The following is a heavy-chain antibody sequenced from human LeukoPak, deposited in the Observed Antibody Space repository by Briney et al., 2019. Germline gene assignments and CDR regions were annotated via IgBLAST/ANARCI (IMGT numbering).Heavy chain of an antibody. Sequence: GGSLRLSCAAPGFTFSNRAMSWVRQAPGKGLECVSAISGSGGSTYYADSVKGRFTISRDNSKNTLYLQMNSLRVEGTAVYYCAKDITGHNRGWYDYWGQGTLVTVSS. D-gene: IGHD6-19*01. J-gene: IGHJ4*02. CDR2: ISGSGGST. CDR1: GFTFSNRA. V-gene: IGHV3-23*01. CDR3: AKDITGHNRGWYDY.